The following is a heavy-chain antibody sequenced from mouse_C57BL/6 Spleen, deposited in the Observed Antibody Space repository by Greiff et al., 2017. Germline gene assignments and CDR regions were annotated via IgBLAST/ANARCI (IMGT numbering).Heavy chain of an antibody. J-gene: IGHJ1*03. Sequence: EVQVVESGGGLVKPGGSLKLSCAASGFTFSSYAMSWVRQTPEKRLEWVATISDGGSYTYYPDNVKGRFTISRDNAKNNLYLQMSHLKSEDTAMYYCARDREYGSSRGYFDVWGTGTTVTVSS. CDR3: ARDREYGSSRGYFDV. V-gene: IGHV5-4*01. D-gene: IGHD1-1*01. CDR2: ISDGGSYT. CDR1: GFTFSSYA.